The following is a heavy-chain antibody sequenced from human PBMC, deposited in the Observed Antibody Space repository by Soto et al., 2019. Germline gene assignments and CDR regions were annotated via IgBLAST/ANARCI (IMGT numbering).Heavy chain of an antibody. CDR2: ISAYNGNT. D-gene: IGHD1-26*01. CDR1: GYTFTSYG. V-gene: IGHV1-18*04. CDR3: ARATGYYYYYGMDV. Sequence: SVKVSCKASGYTFTSYGISWVRQAPGQGLEWMGWISAYNGNTNYAQKPQGRVTMTTDTSTSTAYMELRSLRSDDTAVYYCARATGYYYYYGMDVWGQGTTVTVSS. J-gene: IGHJ6*02.